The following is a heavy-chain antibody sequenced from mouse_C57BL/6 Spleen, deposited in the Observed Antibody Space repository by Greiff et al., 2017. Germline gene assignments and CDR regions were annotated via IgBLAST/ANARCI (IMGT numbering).Heavy chain of an antibody. Sequence: VQLQQSGPGMVKPSQSLSLTCTVTGYSITSGYDWHWIRHFPGNKLEWMGYISYSGSTNYNPSLKSRISITHDTSKNHFFLKLNSVTTEDTATYYCARFDGYYAWFAYWGQGTLVTVSA. CDR3: ARFDGYYAWFAY. CDR2: ISYSGST. J-gene: IGHJ3*01. V-gene: IGHV3-1*01. CDR1: GYSITSGYD. D-gene: IGHD2-3*01.